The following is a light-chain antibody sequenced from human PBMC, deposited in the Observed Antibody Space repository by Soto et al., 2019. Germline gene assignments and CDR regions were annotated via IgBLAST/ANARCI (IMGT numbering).Light chain of an antibody. CDR2: GIS. V-gene: IGKV3-20*01. Sequence: EIVLTQSPGTLSLSPGERATLSWRASQSVSSSYLAWYQQKPGQAPRLLIYGISSRATGVPDRFSGSGSGTDFTLTISRLEPEDFAVYYCQQYTDWPLTFGQGTKVDI. J-gene: IGKJ1*01. CDR3: QQYTDWPLT. CDR1: QSVSSSY.